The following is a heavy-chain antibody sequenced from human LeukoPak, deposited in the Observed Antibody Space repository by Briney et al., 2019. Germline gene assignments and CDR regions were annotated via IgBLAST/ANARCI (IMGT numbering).Heavy chain of an antibody. CDR1: GGSISSYY. D-gene: IGHD3-10*01. Sequence: SETLSLTCTVSGGSISSYYWSWIRQPPGKGLEWIGYIYYSGSTNYNPSLKSRVTISVDTSKNQFSLKLSSVTAADTAVYYCARAERRNYGSGSKQLDYWGQGTLVTVSS. CDR3: ARAERRNYGSGSKQLDY. V-gene: IGHV4-59*01. J-gene: IGHJ4*02. CDR2: IYYSGST.